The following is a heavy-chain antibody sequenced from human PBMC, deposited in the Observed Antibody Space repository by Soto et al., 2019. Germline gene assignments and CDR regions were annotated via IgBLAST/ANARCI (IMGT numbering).Heavy chain of an antibody. J-gene: IGHJ5*02. CDR2: IIPILGIA. Sequence: SVKVSCKASAGTFSSYTISWVRQPPGQRLERMGRIIPILGIANYAQKFQGRVTNTAYKSTSTAYVELSRLRSEDTSVYYCASDQDRSGWYGGGWFALWGQGPVVPVSS. V-gene: IGHV1-69*02. D-gene: IGHD6-19*01. CDR3: ASDQDRSGWYGGGWFAL. CDR1: AGTFSSYT.